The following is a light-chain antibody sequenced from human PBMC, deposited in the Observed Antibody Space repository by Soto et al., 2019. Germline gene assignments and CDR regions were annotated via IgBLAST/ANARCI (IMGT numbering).Light chain of an antibody. CDR2: DVG. Sequence: QSALTQPASVSGSPGQSITISCTGTSSDVGAYNYVSWYQQHPGKAPKLMIYDVGNRPSGVSDRFSGSKSGNTASLTISGLQAEDEAYYYGGSYTSIRTGVFGTGTKLTVL. J-gene: IGLJ1*01. V-gene: IGLV2-14*01. CDR3: GSYTSIRTGV. CDR1: SSDVGAYNY.